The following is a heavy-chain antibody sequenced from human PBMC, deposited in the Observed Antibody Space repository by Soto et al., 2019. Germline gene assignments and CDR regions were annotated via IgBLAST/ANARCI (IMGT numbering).Heavy chain of an antibody. V-gene: IGHV1-2*02. D-gene: IGHD5-12*01. CDR1: GYTFTGYY. CDR3: ARDRLGYSGYGPYYFYGMDV. J-gene: IGHJ6*02. Sequence: ASVKVSCKASGYTFTGYYMHWGRQAPGQGLEWMAWINPNSGGSNFAEKFQGRVTMTRDTSITTAYMELNRLGSDDTAVYYCARDRLGYSGYGPYYFYGMDVWGQGTTVTVSS. CDR2: INPNSGGS.